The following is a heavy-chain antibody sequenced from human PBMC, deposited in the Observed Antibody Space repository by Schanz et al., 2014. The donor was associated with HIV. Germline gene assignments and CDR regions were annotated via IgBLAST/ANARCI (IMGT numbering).Heavy chain of an antibody. Sequence: QVQLQQWGAGLLKPSETLSLTCAVYGSFGGTWWNWIRQTPGKGLEYIGDINHNGDTRYNPSLRGRVTISVAPSKNQFPLGVPSGTAADTGVYYCARAPSLDYYDSSGPNSDYFDTWGPGSLVIVSS. CDR3: ARAPSLDYYDSSGPNSDYFDT. CDR1: GSFGGTW. D-gene: IGHD3-22*01. V-gene: IGHV4-34*01. CDR2: INHNGDT. J-gene: IGHJ4*02.